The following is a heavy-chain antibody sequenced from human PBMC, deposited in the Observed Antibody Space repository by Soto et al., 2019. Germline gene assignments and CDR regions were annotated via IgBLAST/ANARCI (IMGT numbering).Heavy chain of an antibody. Sequence: GGSLRLSCAASGITFSNAWMNWVRQAPGKGLEYIGRIRSKTDGGTTEYAAPVEGRFTISRDDSKNTLYLQMGGLKTEDTAVYYCTTTRPGTNVFDNWGQGALVTVSS. J-gene: IGHJ3*02. CDR3: TTTRPGTNVFDN. CDR1: GITFSNAW. CDR2: IRSKTDGGTT. D-gene: IGHD6-13*01. V-gene: IGHV3-15*01.